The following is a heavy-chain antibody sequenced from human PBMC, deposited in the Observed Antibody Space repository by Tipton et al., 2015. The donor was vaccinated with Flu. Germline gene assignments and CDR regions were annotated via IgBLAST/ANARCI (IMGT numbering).Heavy chain of an antibody. CDR2: IHPRDSDA. J-gene: IGHJ4*02. CDR1: GYSFISYW. V-gene: IGHV5-51*01. D-gene: IGHD3-16*01. CDR3: VRHHEAYSYASPFGH. Sequence: VQLVQSGAVVKKTGQSLRISCEASGYSFISYWSGWVRQTPGKGLEWMGFIHPRDSDARYSPSFQGQVTISADESISTAYLQWSSLKASDTARYYCVRHHEAYSYASPFGHWGQGTLLTVSS.